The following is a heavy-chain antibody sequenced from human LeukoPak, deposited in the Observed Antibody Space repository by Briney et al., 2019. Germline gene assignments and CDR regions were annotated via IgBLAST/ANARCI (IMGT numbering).Heavy chain of an antibody. D-gene: IGHD2-15*01. CDR2: ISNSGST. J-gene: IGHJ6*03. CDR3: GRDALVGYFSYYYMDV. Sequence: PSETLSLTCTVPGGSISSHYWTWIRQSPVKGLEWVGDISNSGSTSYNPSLKSRVTISIDTSKNQFSLKLSSVTAADTAVYYCGRDALVGYFSYYYMDVWGKGTTVTVSS. CDR1: GGSISSHY. V-gene: IGHV4-59*11.